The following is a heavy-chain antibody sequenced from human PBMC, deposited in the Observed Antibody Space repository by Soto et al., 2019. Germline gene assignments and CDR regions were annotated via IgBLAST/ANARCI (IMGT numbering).Heavy chain of an antibody. V-gene: IGHV4-39*01. D-gene: IGHD1-26*01. Sequence: TLSLTCTVSGGSISSSSYYWGWIRQPPGKGLEWIGSIYYSGSTYYNPSLKSRVTISVDTSKNQFSLKLSSVTAADTAVYYCARLKKEYSGSYRSWFDPWGQGTLVTVSS. CDR2: IYYSGST. CDR1: GGSISSSSYY. J-gene: IGHJ5*02. CDR3: ARLKKEYSGSYRSWFDP.